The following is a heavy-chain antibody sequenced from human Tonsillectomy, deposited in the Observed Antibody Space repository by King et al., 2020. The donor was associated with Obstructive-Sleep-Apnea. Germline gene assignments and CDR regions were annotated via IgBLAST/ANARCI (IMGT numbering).Heavy chain of an antibody. CDR3: ARADWLLYFDY. CDR1: GGSISSYY. V-gene: IGHV4-59*01. J-gene: IGHJ4*02. CDR2: IYYSGST. Sequence: PLQESGPGLVKPSETLSLTCTVSGGSISSYYWSWLRQPPGKGLEWIGYIYYSGSTNYNPSLKSRVTISVDTSKNQFSLKLSSVTAADTAVYYCARADWLLYFDYWGQGTLVTVSS. D-gene: IGHD3-9*01.